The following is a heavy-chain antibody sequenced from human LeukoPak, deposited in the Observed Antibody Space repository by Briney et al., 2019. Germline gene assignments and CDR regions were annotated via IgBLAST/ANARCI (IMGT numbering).Heavy chain of an antibody. V-gene: IGHV1-2*02. Sequence: ASVKVSCKAFGYTITGYYIHWVRQAPGQGLEWMGWINPNNGGTNSAQKFQGRVTMTGDTSIGTAYMELNRLTYDDTAVYYCGRDRHWNQGNFDYWGQGTLVTVSS. CDR2: INPNNGGT. J-gene: IGHJ4*02. CDR1: GYTITGYY. D-gene: IGHD1-1*01. CDR3: GRDRHWNQGNFDY.